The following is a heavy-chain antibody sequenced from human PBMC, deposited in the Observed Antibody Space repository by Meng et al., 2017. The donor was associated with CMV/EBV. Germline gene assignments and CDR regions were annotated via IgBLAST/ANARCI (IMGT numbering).Heavy chain of an antibody. CDR1: GFTFSSYS. Sequence: GESPKISCAASGFTFSSYSMNWVRQAPGKGLEWVSSISSSSCYIYYADSVKGRFTISRDNAKNSLYLQTNSLRAEDTAVYYCARDDDSSGYSYYYYYGMDVWGQGTTVTVSS. CDR3: ARDDDSSGYSYYYYYGMDV. D-gene: IGHD3-22*01. CDR2: ISSSSCYI. J-gene: IGHJ6*02. V-gene: IGHV3-21*01.